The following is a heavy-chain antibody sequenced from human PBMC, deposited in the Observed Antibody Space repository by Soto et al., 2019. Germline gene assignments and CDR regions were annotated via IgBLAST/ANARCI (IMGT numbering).Heavy chain of an antibody. D-gene: IGHD2-15*01. V-gene: IGHV4-30-4*01. CDR3: AREHRIQGRGWGMDV. CDR1: GGSISSGDYY. Sequence: QVQLQESGPGLVKPSQTLSLTCTVSGGSISSGDYYWSWIRQPPGKGLEWIGYIYYSGSTYYNPSRKSRVTISVDPSKNQFSLKLSSVTAADAAVYYCAREHRIQGRGWGMDVWGQGTTVTVSS. J-gene: IGHJ6*02. CDR2: IYYSGST.